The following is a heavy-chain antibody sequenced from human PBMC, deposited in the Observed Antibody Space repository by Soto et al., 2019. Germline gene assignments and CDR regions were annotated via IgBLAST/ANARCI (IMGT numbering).Heavy chain of an antibody. CDR2: ISASGGST. CDR3: AKDSSAWYQYYFDY. V-gene: IGHV3-23*01. CDR1: GFTFSSYA. J-gene: IGHJ4*02. Sequence: GGSLRLSCAASGFTFSSYAMSWVRQAPGKGLEWVSAISASGGSTYYAESVKGRFTISRDNSKNTLYLQMNSLRAEDTAVYYCAKDSSAWYQYYFDYWGQGTLVTVSS. D-gene: IGHD6-19*01.